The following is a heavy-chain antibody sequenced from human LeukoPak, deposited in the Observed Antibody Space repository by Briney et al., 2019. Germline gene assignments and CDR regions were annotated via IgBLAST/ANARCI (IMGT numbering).Heavy chain of an antibody. CDR1: GLTFSSHW. Sequence: GGSLRLSCAASGLTFSSHWMHRVRQAPGKGLVWVSAISGSGGSTYYADSVKGRFTISRDNSKNTLYLQMNSLRAEDTAVYYCAPWVAYFDSTGSLSDYWGQGTLLTVSS. CDR3: APWVAYFDSTGSLSDY. J-gene: IGHJ4*02. D-gene: IGHD3-22*01. CDR2: ISGSGGST. V-gene: IGHV3-23*01.